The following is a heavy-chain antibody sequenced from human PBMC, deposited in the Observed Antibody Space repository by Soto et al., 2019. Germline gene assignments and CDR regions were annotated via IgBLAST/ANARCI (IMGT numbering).Heavy chain of an antibody. J-gene: IGHJ6*02. D-gene: IGHD3-16*01. V-gene: IGHV3-23*01. Sequence: EVKLLDSGGGLVQTGGSLRLSCAASGFTFSSYAMGWVRQAPGKGLAWVPVIGGSGGITYSADSVKGRFTISRDNSKNILYLQMNGLRAEDTAVYYCAKGITDTGGYYYYSMDVWGQGTAVTVSS. CDR2: IGGSGGIT. CDR1: GFTFSSYA. CDR3: AKGITDTGGYYYYSMDV.